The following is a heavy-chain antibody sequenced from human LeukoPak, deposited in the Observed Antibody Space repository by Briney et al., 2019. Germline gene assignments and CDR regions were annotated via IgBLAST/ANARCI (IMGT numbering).Heavy chain of an antibody. J-gene: IGHJ2*01. V-gene: IGHV4-39*07. CDR3: ARLTYYYDSSGYSYWYFDL. Sequence: SETLSLTCTVSGGSISSGGYYWGWIRQPPGKGLEWIGSIYHSGSTYYNPSLKSRVTISVDRSKNQFSLKLSSVTAADTAVYYCARLTYYYDSSGYSYWYFDLWGRGTLVTVSS. D-gene: IGHD3-22*01. CDR1: GGSISSGGYY. CDR2: IYHSGST.